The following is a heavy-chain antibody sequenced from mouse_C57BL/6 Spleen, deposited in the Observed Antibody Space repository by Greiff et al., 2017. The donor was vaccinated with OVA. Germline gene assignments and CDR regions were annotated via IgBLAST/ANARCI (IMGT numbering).Heavy chain of an antibody. CDR1: GFNIKDYY. CDR2: IDPEDGET. D-gene: IGHD2-4*01. Sequence: EVKLLESGAELVKPGASVKLSCTASGFNIKDYYMHWVKQRTEQGLEWIGRIDPEDGETKYAPKFQGKATITADTSSNTAYLQLSSLTSEDTAVYYCAGYDYDEDYYAMDYWGQGTSVTVSS. CDR3: AGYDYDEDYYAMDY. J-gene: IGHJ4*01. V-gene: IGHV14-2*01.